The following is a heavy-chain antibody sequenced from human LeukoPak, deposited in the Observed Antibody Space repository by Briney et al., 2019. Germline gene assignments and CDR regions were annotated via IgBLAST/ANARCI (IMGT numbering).Heavy chain of an antibody. V-gene: IGHV3-30*04. Sequence: GGSLRLSCAASGVTFSSCAMHWVRQAPGKGLEWVALISYDGSNKYYADSVKGRFTISRDNSKNTLYLQMNSLRAEDTAVYYCAKDSHLWNDAFDIWGQGTMVTVSS. CDR2: ISYDGSNK. CDR3: AKDSHLWNDAFDI. CDR1: GVTFSSCA. D-gene: IGHD2/OR15-2a*01. J-gene: IGHJ3*02.